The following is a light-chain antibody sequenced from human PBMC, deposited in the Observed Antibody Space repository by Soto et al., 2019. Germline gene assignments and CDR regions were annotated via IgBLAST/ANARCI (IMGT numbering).Light chain of an antibody. CDR3: HQDINLPWT. Sequence: EIVLTQSPATLSLSPGESATLSCRPSQTVSRMYLSWFQQKPGQAPRLLIYGTSTRATGIPVRFTGSGAGTAFPLTLSSLLPEDFAVYFCHQDINLPWTSGQGTKGDIK. J-gene: IGKJ1*01. CDR1: QTVSRMY. CDR2: GTS. V-gene: IGKV3D-7*01.